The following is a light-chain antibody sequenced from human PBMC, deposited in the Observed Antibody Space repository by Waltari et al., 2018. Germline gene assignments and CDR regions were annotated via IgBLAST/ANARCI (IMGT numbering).Light chain of an antibody. Sequence: IVLTQSPDTLSLSPGERATLSCWASQSVGIYLSWYQQKPGQAPRLLIYDASKRATGIPARCSGSGSGTDFTLTISSLEPEDCAVYYCQQRSISCTFGQGTRLEI. J-gene: IGKJ2*02. V-gene: IGKV3-11*01. CDR2: DAS. CDR3: QQRSISCT. CDR1: QSVGIY.